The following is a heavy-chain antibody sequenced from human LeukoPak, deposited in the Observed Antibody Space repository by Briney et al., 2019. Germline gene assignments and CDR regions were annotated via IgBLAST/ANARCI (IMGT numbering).Heavy chain of an antibody. CDR3: SRRISSGSYSDY. CDR1: GYSISSGYY. D-gene: IGHD1-26*01. CDR2: INYSGNT. V-gene: IGHV4-38-2*01. Sequence: SETLSLTCAVSGYSISSGYYWGWIRQSPGKGLEWIGSINYSGNTYYNPSLKSRVTMSVDSSKNQFSLKLSSVTAADTAVYYCSRRISSGSYSDYWGQGTLVTVSS. J-gene: IGHJ4*02.